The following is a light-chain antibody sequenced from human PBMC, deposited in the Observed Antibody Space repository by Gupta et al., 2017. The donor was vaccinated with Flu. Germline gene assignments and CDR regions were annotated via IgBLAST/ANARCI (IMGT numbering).Light chain of an antibody. Sequence: SYELTQPSSVSVSPGQTAKIPCSGDLLTRKYVRWFQQKPGQAPVLLIYKDYERPSGIPELFAGSSSGTTATLLIRGAQGEDEADYYCYSAADNSRVFGGGTRLTVL. V-gene: IGLV3-27*01. CDR2: KDY. J-gene: IGLJ3*02. CDR1: LLTRKY. CDR3: YSAADNSRV.